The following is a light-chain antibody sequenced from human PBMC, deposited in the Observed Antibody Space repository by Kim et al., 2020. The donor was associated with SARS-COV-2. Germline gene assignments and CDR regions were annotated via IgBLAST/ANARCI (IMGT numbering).Light chain of an antibody. CDR3: HQYDNLPYT. V-gene: IGKV3-20*01. J-gene: IGKJ2*01. CDR1: QSISSGY. CDR2: ADS. Sequence: EIMLTQSPGTLSLSPGERATLSCRASQSISSGYLAWYQQKPGQAPRLLMYADSSRATGIPERFSGSGSGTDFTLTIGRLEPVDFAVYYCHQYDNLPYTFGQGTKLEI.